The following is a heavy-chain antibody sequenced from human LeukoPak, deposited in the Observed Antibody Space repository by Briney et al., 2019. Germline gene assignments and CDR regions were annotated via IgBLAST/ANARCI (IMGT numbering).Heavy chain of an antibody. V-gene: IGHV3-74*01. Sequence: GGSLRLSCVASGFTFSSHWMHWVRQGPGKGLVWVSRIKSDGRSTNYADSVKGRFTISRDNAKNTLYLQMNSLRAEDTAVNYCARGGSPPEALGDTFDIWGQGTMVTVSS. CDR1: GFTFSSHW. D-gene: IGHD1-26*01. CDR3: ARGGSPPEALGDTFDI. CDR2: IKSDGRST. J-gene: IGHJ3*02.